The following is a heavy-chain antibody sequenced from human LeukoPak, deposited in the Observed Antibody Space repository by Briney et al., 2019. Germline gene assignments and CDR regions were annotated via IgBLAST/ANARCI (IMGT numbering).Heavy chain of an antibody. CDR1: GHTFTSYD. J-gene: IGHJ4*02. Sequence: ASVKVSCKASGHTFTSYDINWVRQATGQGLEWMGWINPNSGNIGSAQKFQGRVTMTRNTSISTAYMELSSLRSEDTAVYYCARGAWRRTSSSWYYFDYWGQGTLVTVSS. CDR2: INPNSGNI. D-gene: IGHD6-13*01. CDR3: ARGAWRRTSSSWYYFDY. V-gene: IGHV1-8*01.